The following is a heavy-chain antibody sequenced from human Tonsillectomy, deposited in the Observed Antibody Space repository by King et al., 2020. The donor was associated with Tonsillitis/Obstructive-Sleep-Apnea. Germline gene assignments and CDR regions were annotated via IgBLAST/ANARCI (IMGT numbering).Heavy chain of an antibody. D-gene: IGHD3-10*01. CDR1: GFTFSHAW. CDR2: IKTKSDGGTI. V-gene: IGHV3-15*01. Sequence: QLVQSGGGLVQPGGSLRLSCAASGFTFSHAWMSWVRQAPGTGLEWVGRIKTKSDGGTIDYTAPVKDRFTISRDDSKNRLYLQMNSLKTEDTAVYYFTARGGRYWGQGTLVTVSS. J-gene: IGHJ4*02. CDR3: TARGGRY.